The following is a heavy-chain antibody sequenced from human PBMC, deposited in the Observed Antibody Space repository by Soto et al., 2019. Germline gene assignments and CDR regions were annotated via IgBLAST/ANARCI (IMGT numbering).Heavy chain of an antibody. D-gene: IGHD2-2*03. CDR1: GGTFSSYT. CDR3: ARVSGYCSSSSCYDEFDY. Sequence: QVQLVQSGAEVKKPGSSVKVSCKASGGTFSSYTISWVRQAPGQGLEWMGRIIPILGIANYAQKFQGRVTITTTKSTSTSNMELSRLRSEDTAVYSCARVSGYCSSSSCYDEFDYWGQGTLVTVSS. V-gene: IGHV1-69*02. CDR2: IIPILGIA. J-gene: IGHJ4*02.